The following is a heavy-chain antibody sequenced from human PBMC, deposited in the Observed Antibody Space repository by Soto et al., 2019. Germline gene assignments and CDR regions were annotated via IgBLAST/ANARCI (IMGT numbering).Heavy chain of an antibody. CDR2: IIPIFGTA. V-gene: IGHV1-69*13. CDR1: RVAFSKFI. J-gene: IGHJ6*02. D-gene: IGHD6-19*01. Sequence: ASVKVSCKASRVAFSKFIVTWVRQAPGLGLEWVGGIIPIFGTANYAQKFQGRVTITADESTSTSYMEVNNLRSEDTAVYYCAKVRYSSPMGYYYGMDVWGQGTTVTVS. CDR3: AKVRYSSPMGYYYGMDV.